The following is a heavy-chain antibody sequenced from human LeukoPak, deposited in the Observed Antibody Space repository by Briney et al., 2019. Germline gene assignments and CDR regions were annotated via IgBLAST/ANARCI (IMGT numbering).Heavy chain of an antibody. Sequence: ASVKVSCKASGYTFTSYGISWVRQAPGQGLEWMGWISAYNGNTNYAQKLQGRVTMTTDASTSTAYMELRSLRSDDTAVYYCARWSIAARPSAFDIWGQGTMVTVSS. V-gene: IGHV1-18*01. J-gene: IGHJ3*02. CDR1: GYTFTSYG. CDR3: ARWSIAARPSAFDI. D-gene: IGHD6-6*01. CDR2: ISAYNGNT.